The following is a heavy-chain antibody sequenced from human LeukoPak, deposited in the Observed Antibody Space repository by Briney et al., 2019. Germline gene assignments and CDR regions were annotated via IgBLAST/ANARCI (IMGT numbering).Heavy chain of an antibody. V-gene: IGHV1-18*01. Sequence: ASVKVSCKASGYTFTSYGISWVRQAPGQGLEWMGWISAYNGNTNYAQKLQGRVTMTTDTSTSTAYMELRSLTSEDTAVYYCTTVTPYWDFYFDYWGQGTLVTVSS. CDR1: GYTFTSYG. J-gene: IGHJ4*02. CDR3: TTVTPYWDFYFDY. D-gene: IGHD1-1*01. CDR2: ISAYNGNT.